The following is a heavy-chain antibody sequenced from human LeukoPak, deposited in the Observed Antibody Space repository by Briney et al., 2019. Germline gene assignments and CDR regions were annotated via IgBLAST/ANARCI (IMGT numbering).Heavy chain of an antibody. CDR2: IKQDGSEK. V-gene: IGHV3-7*01. D-gene: IGHD5-18*01. CDR3: ARKGYCYGYAVDY. Sequence: PGGSLRLSCAASGFTFSSYWMSWVRQAPGKGLEWVANIKQDGSEKYYVDSVKGRFTISRDNAKNSLYLQINSLRAEDTAVYYCARKGYCYGYAVDYWGQGTLVTVSS. CDR1: GFTFSSYW. J-gene: IGHJ4*02.